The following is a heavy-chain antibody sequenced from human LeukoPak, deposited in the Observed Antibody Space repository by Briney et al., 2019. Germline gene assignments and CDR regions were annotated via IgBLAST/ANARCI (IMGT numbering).Heavy chain of an antibody. J-gene: IGHJ6*02. D-gene: IGHD7-27*01. CDR2: IYYSGST. Sequence: PSETLSLTCTVSGGSISSSSYYWGWIRQPPGKGLEWIGSIYYSGSTYYNPSLKSRVTISVDTSKNQFSLKLSSVTAADTAVYYCARFPDRKTGDWSYYYYGMDVWGQGTTVTVSS. V-gene: IGHV4-39*01. CDR1: GGSISSSSYY. CDR3: ARFPDRKTGDWSYYYYGMDV.